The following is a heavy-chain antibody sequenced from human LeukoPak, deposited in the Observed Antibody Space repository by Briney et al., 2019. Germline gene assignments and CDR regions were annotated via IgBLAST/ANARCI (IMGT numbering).Heavy chain of an antibody. D-gene: IGHD2-15*01. CDR1: GYTFTSYD. CDR3: ARRDCTGGSCRTRIFDY. Sequence: GASVNVSCKASGYTFTSYDINWVRQATGQGLEWMGWMNPNSGNTGYAQKFQGRVSITRNTSISTAYMELSSLRSEDTAVYYCARRDCTGGSCRTRIFDYWGQGTLVTVSS. J-gene: IGHJ4*02. V-gene: IGHV1-8*03. CDR2: MNPNSGNT.